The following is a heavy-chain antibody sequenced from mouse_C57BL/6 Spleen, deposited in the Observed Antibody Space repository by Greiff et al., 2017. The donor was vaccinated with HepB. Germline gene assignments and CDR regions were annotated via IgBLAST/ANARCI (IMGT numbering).Heavy chain of an antibody. CDR3: AKTKSPIYDGYYEYFDV. V-gene: IGHV2-5*01. J-gene: IGHJ1*03. D-gene: IGHD2-3*01. Sequence: VQRVESGPGLVQPSQSLSITCTVSGFSLTSYGVHWVRQSPGKGLEWLGVIWRGGSTDYNAAFMSRLSITKDNSKSQVFFKMNSLQADDTAIYYCAKTKSPIYDGYYEYFDVWGTGTTVTVSS. CDR2: IWRGGST. CDR1: GFSLTSYG.